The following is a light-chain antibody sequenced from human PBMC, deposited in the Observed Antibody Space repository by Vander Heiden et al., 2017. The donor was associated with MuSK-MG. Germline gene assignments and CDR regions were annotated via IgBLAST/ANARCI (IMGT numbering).Light chain of an antibody. CDR2: EAS. Sequence: DIQMTQSPSTLSASVGDRVTITCRASQSIGHWLAWYQQKPGKAPKVLIYEASNLESGVPSRFSGSGSGTEFTLTISSVQTDDFATYYCQQCDTYPQTFGQGTKVEVK. V-gene: IGKV1-5*03. CDR3: QQCDTYPQT. CDR1: QSIGHW. J-gene: IGKJ1*01.